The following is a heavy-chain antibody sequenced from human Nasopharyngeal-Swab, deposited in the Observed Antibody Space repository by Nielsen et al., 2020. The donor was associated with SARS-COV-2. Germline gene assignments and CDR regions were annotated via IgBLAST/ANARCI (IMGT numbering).Heavy chain of an antibody. Sequence: SETLSLTCSVSGYSISSGYYWAWIRQSPEKGLEWVATVYQSGETYYNPSLRSRVTITVDTSKSQFSLKLSSVTAADTAVYYCAKQNSGYDYEDNYYYYYMDVWGQGTTVTVSS. V-gene: IGHV4-38-2*01. D-gene: IGHD5-12*01. CDR1: GYSISSGYY. CDR3: AKQNSGYDYEDNYYYYYMDV. CDR2: VYQSGET. J-gene: IGHJ6*03.